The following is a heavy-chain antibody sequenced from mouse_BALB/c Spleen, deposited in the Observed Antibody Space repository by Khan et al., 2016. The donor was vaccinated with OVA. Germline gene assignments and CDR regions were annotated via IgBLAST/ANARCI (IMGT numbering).Heavy chain of an antibody. J-gene: IGHJ4*01. Sequence: VQLQQSGAELVKPGASVKLSCTASGFNIKDPYIHWVTQRPEQGLEWIGRIDPANGHTKYDPKFKGTTTLTADTSSNTAYLQLSSQTSEDTAVYYGTRPIYYYDALDYWGQGTSVAVSS. D-gene: IGHD1-1*01. CDR3: TRPIYYYDALDY. V-gene: IGHV14-3*02. CDR1: GFNIKDPY. CDR2: IDPANGHT.